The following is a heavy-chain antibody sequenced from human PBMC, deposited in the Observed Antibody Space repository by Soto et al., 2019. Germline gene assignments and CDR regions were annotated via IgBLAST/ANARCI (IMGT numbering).Heavy chain of an antibody. J-gene: IGHJ6*02. CDR2: FGGDENYT. CDR3: GKGKELGVVRYGLDA. Sequence: PAGSLRLSCGAYEFSVKSYWMHWVRQAPGKGLVWLSRFGGDENYTDYADSVRGRFTTSRDIAKNTIYLQMNSLRAEDTAVYYCGKGKELGVVRYGLDAWGQGTTVTVS. V-gene: IGHV3-74*01. CDR1: EFSVKSYW. D-gene: IGHD3-3*01.